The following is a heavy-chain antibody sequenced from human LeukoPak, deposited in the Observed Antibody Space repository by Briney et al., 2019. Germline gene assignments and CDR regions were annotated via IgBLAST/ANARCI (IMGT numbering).Heavy chain of an antibody. CDR2: ISSSGST. Sequence: PSETLSLTCSVSGASISSGSNYWGWIRQPPGKTLEWIGSISSSGSTYYNPSLKSRVIISVDTSKNQFSLKLSSVTAADTAVYYCATITLGYYYGSGSYPNWGQGTLVTVSS. CDR1: GASISSGSNY. V-gene: IGHV4-39*07. J-gene: IGHJ4*02. D-gene: IGHD3-10*01. CDR3: ATITLGYYYGSGSYPN.